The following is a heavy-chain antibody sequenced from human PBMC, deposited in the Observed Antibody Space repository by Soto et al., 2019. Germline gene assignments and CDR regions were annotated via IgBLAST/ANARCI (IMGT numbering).Heavy chain of an antibody. V-gene: IGHV3-49*03. CDR1: GFIFGDYA. D-gene: IGHD6-6*01. CDR3: SSAGRTSSSIPHF. Sequence: PGGSLRLSCTASGFIFGDYAMSWFRQAPGKGLEWVGFIRNKAYGGTTEYAASVKDRFIISRDDSKNIAYLHMNNVRAEDTAVYYCSSAGRTSSSIPHFWGPGTLVTVSS. J-gene: IGHJ4*02. CDR2: IRNKAYGGTT.